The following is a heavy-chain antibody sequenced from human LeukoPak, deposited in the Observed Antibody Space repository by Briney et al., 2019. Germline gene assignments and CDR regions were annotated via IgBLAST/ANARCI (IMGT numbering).Heavy chain of an antibody. CDR3: ASSGKWLQYDFDY. Sequence: SETLSLTCTVSGDSISNSIYYWGWICQPPGKGLEWIGNIYYTGSTYYNSSLKSRVTISLDTSRNQFSLKLNSVTAADTAMYYCASSGKWLQYDFDYWGQGILVTVSS. D-gene: IGHD5-12*01. J-gene: IGHJ4*02. V-gene: IGHV4-39*07. CDR1: GDSISNSIYY. CDR2: IYYTGST.